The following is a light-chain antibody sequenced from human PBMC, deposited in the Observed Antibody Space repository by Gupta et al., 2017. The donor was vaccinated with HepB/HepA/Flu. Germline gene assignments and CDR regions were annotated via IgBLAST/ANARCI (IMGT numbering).Light chain of an antibody. CDR2: DNN. CDR1: SSNIGNNY. V-gene: IGLV1-51*01. Sequence: SVSTQPPSVSAAPGQRVTISCSGSSSNIGNNYVSWYQQLPGTAPKLLIYDNNKRPSGIPDRFSGSKSGTSATLGITGLQTGDEADYYCGTWDTSLSAYVFATGTKVTVL. CDR3: GTWDTSLSAYV. J-gene: IGLJ1*01.